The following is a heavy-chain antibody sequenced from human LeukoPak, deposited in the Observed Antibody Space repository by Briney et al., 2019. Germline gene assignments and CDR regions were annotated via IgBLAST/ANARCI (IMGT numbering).Heavy chain of an antibody. Sequence: SQALSLTCTVSGVSISSGDYYWSWIRQPPGKGLEWIGYIYYSGSTYYNPSLKSRVTISVDTSKNQFSLKLSSVTAADTAVYYCARGKSSTSFDYWGQGTLVTVSS. CDR1: GVSISSGDYY. D-gene: IGHD2-2*01. J-gene: IGHJ4*02. CDR2: IYYSGST. V-gene: IGHV4-30-4*01. CDR3: ARGKSSTSFDY.